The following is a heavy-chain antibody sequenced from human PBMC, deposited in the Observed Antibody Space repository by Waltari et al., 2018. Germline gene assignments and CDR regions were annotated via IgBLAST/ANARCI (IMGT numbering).Heavy chain of an antibody. J-gene: IGHJ4*02. CDR1: GFTFSSYG. V-gene: IGHV3-33*01. Sequence: QVQLVESGGGVVQPGRSLRLSCAASGFTFSSYGMHWVRQAPGKGLEWVAVIWYDGSNKYYADAVKGRFTISRDNSKNTLYLQMNSLRAEDTAVYYCARERIFTPAVAGYFDYWGQGTLVTVSS. CDR3: ARERIFTPAVAGYFDY. CDR2: IWYDGSNK. D-gene: IGHD6-19*01.